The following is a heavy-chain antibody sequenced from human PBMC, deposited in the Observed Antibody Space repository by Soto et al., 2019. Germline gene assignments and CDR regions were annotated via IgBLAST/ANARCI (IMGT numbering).Heavy chain of an antibody. J-gene: IGHJ6*02. D-gene: IGHD5-12*01. V-gene: IGHV1-18*01. CDR1: GYTFTSYG. CDR2: ISAYNGNT. Sequence: ASVKVSCKASGYTFTSYGISWVRQAPGQGLEWMGWISAYNGNTNYAQKLQGRVTMTTDTSTSTAYMELRSLRSDDTAVYYCARSLLGYSGYEDYYGMDVWGQGTTVTVSS. CDR3: ARSLLGYSGYEDYYGMDV.